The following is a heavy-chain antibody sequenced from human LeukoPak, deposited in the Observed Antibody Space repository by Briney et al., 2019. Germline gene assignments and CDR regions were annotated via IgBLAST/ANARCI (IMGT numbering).Heavy chain of an antibody. CDR3: ARENYDFWSGYSVTAFDI. J-gene: IGHJ3*02. CDR2: INPSGGST. CDR1: GYTFTSYY. V-gene: IGHV1-46*01. D-gene: IGHD3-3*01. Sequence: ASVKVSCKASGYTFTSYYMHWVRQAPGQGLEWMVIINPSGGSTSYAQKFQGRVTMTRDTSTSTVYMELSSLRSEDTAVYYCARENYDFWSGYSVTAFDIWGQGTMVTVSS.